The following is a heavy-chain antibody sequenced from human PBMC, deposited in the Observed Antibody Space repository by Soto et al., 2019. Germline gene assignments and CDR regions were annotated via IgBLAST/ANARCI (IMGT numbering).Heavy chain of an antibody. CDR3: AREGAASHSYYYGTDV. CDR2: IYHSGSR. V-gene: IGHV4-30-4*01. CDR1: GGSISSGDSY. Sequence: SETLSLTCTVSGGSISSGDSYWSWIRQSPGKGLEWIGYIYHSGSRYYNPSLASRVTISVDTSKNQFSLKLNSVTAADTAVYYCAREGAASHSYYYGTDVWGQGTTVTVSS. D-gene: IGHD3-16*01. J-gene: IGHJ6*02.